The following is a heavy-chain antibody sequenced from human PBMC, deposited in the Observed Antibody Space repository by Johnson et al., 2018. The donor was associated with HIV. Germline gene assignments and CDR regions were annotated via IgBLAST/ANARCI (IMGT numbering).Heavy chain of an antibody. CDR3: ARGRKTVTTVRPSAFDI. D-gene: IGHD4-17*01. CDR2: IYSGGST. Sequence: MQLVESGGGLIQPGGSLRLSCAASRFTVSSNYMTWVRQAPGKGLEWVSVIYSGGSTSYADSVKGRFTISSDNSKNTLYLQMNSLRAEDTAVYYCARGRKTVTTVRPSAFDIWGQGTMVTVSS. V-gene: IGHV3-66*03. J-gene: IGHJ3*02. CDR1: RFTVSSNY.